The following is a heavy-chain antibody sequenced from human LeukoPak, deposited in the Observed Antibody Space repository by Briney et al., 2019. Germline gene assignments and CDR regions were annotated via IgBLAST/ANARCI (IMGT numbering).Heavy chain of an antibody. CDR3: ARDRAVGTTNAFDI. D-gene: IGHD1-26*01. J-gene: IGHJ3*02. CDR1: GFTFSSYS. V-gene: IGHV3-21*01. Sequence: GGSLRLSCAASGFTFSSYSMNWVRQAPGKGLEWVSSISSSGSYIYYADSVKGRFTISRDNAKNSLYLQMNSQRAEDTAVYYCARDRAVGTTNAFDIWGQGTMVTVSS. CDR2: ISSSGSYI.